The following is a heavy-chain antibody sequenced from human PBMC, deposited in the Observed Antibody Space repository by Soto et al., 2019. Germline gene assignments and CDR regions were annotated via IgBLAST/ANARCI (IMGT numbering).Heavy chain of an antibody. CDR2: ISSSSGYT. CDR3: AISQDRGGRTTFIY. D-gene: IGHD3-16*01. V-gene: IGHV3-11*03. Sequence: GGSLRLSCAASGFTFSDYYMSWIRQAPGKGLEWVSYISSSSGYTNYADSVKGRFTISRDNAENSLYLQMNSLRAEDTALYYCAISQDRGGRTTFIYWGQGTQVTVSS. J-gene: IGHJ4*02. CDR1: GFTFSDYY.